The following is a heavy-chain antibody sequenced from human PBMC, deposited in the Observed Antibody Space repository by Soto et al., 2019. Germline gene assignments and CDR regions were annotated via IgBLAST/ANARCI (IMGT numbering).Heavy chain of an antibody. D-gene: IGHD3-10*01. J-gene: IGHJ6*02. CDR1: GDTFTSYY. V-gene: IGHV1-46*01. CDR2: INPSGGST. CDR3: ARGTYGSGSYDISGYYYGMDV. Sequence: AAVKVSCKASGDTFTSYYMHWVRQAPGQGLEWMGIINPSGGSTSYAQKFQGRVTMTRDTSTSTVYMELSSLRSEDTAVYYCARGTYGSGSYDISGYYYGMDVWGQGTTVTVSS.